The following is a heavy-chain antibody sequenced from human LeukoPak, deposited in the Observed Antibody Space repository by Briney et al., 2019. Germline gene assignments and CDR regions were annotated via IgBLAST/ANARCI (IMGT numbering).Heavy chain of an antibody. V-gene: IGHV3-21*01. D-gene: IGHD6-13*01. CDR1: GFTFSDYS. J-gene: IGHJ1*01. Sequence: GGSLRLSCAASGFTFSDYSMNWVRQAPGRGLEWVSSISSGSTYIFYADSLKGRFTVSRDNAKNSLSLQMNSLGVEDTAVYHCARGPRNSSTYQYFQHWGQGTLVTVSS. CDR2: ISSGSTYI. CDR3: ARGPRNSSTYQYFQH.